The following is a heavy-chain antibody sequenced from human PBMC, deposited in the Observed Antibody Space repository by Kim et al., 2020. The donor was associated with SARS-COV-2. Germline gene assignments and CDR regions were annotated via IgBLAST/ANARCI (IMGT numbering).Heavy chain of an antibody. CDR2: ISSSSSYI. J-gene: IGHJ4*02. D-gene: IGHD6-13*01. CDR3: ARDLDGIAAALPDY. CDR1: GFTFSSYS. Sequence: GGSLRLSCAASGFTFSSYSMNWVRQAPGKGLEWVSSISSSSSYIYYADSVKGRFTISRDNAKNSLYLQMNSLRAEDTAVYYCARDLDGIAAALPDYWGQGTLVTVSS. V-gene: IGHV3-21*04.